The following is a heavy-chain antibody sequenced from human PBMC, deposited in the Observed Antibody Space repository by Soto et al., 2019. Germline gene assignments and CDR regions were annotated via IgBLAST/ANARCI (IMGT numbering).Heavy chain of an antibody. V-gene: IGHV1-69*01. CDR1: GGTFSSYA. CDR3: ARVVGAKAYYYYGMDV. Sequence: QVQLVQSGAEVKKPGSSVKVSCKASGGTFSSYAISWVRQAPGQGLEWMGGIIPIFGTANYAQKFQGRVTITADESTRTAYMELGSLRSEDTGVYYCARVVGAKAYYYYGMDVWGQGTTVTVSS. D-gene: IGHD1-26*01. J-gene: IGHJ6*02. CDR2: IIPIFGTA.